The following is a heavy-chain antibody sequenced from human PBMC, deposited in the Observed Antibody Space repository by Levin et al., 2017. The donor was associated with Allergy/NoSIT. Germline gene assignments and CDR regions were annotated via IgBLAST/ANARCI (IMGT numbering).Heavy chain of an antibody. CDR1: GGSISSYY. V-gene: IGHV4-59*01. CDR2: IYYSGST. Sequence: SQTLSLTCTVSGGSISSYYWSWIRQPPGKGLEWIGYIYYSGSTNYNPSLKSRVTISVDTSKNQFSLKLSSVTAADTAVYYCARSARSSSSWGYWGQGTLVTVSS. J-gene: IGHJ4*02. D-gene: IGHD6-13*01. CDR3: ARSARSSSSWGY.